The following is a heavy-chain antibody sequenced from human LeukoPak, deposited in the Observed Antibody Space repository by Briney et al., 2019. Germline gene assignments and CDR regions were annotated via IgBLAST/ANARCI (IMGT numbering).Heavy chain of an antibody. V-gene: IGHV1-46*01. Sequence: ASVKVSCKASGYTFTSNHIHCVRQAPGQGLEWMGVINPSGDSTSYAQKFQGRVTMTRDTSTSTVYMELSSLRSEDTAIYYCAKLAASETGEGSWGQGTLVTVSS. CDR1: GYTFTSNH. CDR2: INPSGDST. CDR3: AKLAASETGEGS. D-gene: IGHD6-13*01. J-gene: IGHJ5*02.